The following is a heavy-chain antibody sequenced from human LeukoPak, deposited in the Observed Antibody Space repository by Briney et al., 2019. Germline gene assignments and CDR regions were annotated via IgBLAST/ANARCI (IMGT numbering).Heavy chain of an antibody. CDR2: IRYDGNNK. Sequence: GGSLRLSCAASGFTFSNYGMHWVRQAPGKGLEWVTFIRYDGNNKYYADSVKGRFTVSRDNAKNSLYLQMNSLRAGDTAVYCCARDPRCSSTSCFNWFDPWGQGTLVSVSS. V-gene: IGHV3-30*02. CDR1: GFTFSNYG. J-gene: IGHJ5*02. CDR3: ARDPRCSSTSCFNWFDP. D-gene: IGHD2-2*01.